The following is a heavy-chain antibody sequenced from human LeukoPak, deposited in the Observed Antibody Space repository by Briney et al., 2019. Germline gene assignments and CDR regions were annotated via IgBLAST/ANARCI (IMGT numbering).Heavy chain of an antibody. CDR3: ARDRGRNSFDY. CDR1: GFMFSSYW. V-gene: IGHV3-7*01. J-gene: IGHJ4*02. Sequence: GGSLRLSCAASGFMFSSYWMSWVRQAPGKGLEWVADIKEDGSEKSYVDSVKGRFTISRDNSKNLLYLQLTSLRAEDTALYYCARDRGRNSFDYWGQGTLVSVSS. D-gene: IGHD1-14*01. CDR2: IKEDGSEK.